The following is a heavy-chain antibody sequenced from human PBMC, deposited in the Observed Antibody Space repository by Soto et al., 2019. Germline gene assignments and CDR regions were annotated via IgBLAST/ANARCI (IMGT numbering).Heavy chain of an antibody. D-gene: IGHD3-9*01. Sequence: QEQLQESGPGLVKPSQTLSLICNVSGDSINSWGYYWSWIRQHPGKGLEWIGYISYSGSTYYNPSLKSRVTISVDTSKNQFALKLSSVTAADTAVYYCAREVDYDILTGHDAVDIWGQGTKVTVAS. CDR1: GDSINSWGYY. CDR2: ISYSGST. CDR3: AREVDYDILTGHDAVDI. V-gene: IGHV4-31*03. J-gene: IGHJ3*02.